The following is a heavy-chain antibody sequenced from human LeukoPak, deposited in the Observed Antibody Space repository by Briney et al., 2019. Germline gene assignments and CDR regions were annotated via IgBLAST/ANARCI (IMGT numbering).Heavy chain of an antibody. CDR1: GGTFSSYA. Sequence: SVKVSCKASGGTFSSYAISWVRQAPGQGLEWMGGIIPIFGTANYAQKFQGRVTITADESTSTAYMELRSLRSDDTAVYYCARVHAHIVLMVYAPSYMDVWGKGTTVTVSS. CDR3: ARVHAHIVLMVYAPSYMDV. CDR2: IIPIFGTA. J-gene: IGHJ6*03. V-gene: IGHV1-69*13. D-gene: IGHD2-8*01.